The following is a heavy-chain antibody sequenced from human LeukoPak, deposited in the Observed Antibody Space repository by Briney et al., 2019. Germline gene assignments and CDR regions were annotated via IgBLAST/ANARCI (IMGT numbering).Heavy chain of an antibody. V-gene: IGHV3-30*02. Sequence: GGSLRLSCAASGFRFSSYGMHWVRQAPGKGLDWVAYIRYDGINEYYADSVKGRFTISRDNSKNTLYLQMNSLRAEDTAVYYCARDRAPYSSSGYFDYWGQGTLVTVSS. CDR2: IRYDGINE. J-gene: IGHJ4*02. CDR3: ARDRAPYSSSGYFDY. D-gene: IGHD6-6*01. CDR1: GFRFSSYG.